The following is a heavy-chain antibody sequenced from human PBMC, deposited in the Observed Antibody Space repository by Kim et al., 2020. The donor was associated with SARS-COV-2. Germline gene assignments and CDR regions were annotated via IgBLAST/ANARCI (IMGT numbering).Heavy chain of an antibody. Sequence: GGSLRLSCAASGFTFSDYYMSWIRQAPGKGLEWVSYISSSSSYTNYADSVKGRFTISRDNAKNSLYLQMNSLRAEDTAVYYCARDETIFGVVTPQLFHYYGMDVWGQGTTVTVSS. J-gene: IGHJ6*02. CDR2: ISSSSSYT. D-gene: IGHD3-3*01. CDR3: ARDETIFGVVTPQLFHYYGMDV. V-gene: IGHV3-11*06. CDR1: GFTFSDYY.